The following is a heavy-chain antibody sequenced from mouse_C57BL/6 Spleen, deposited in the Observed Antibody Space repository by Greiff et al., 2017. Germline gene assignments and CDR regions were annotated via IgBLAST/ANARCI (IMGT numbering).Heavy chain of an antibody. Sequence: EVHLVESGGGLVKPGGSLKLSCAASGFTFSDYGMHWVRQAPEKGLEWVAYISSGSSTIYYADTVKGRFTISRDNAKNTLFLQMTSLRSEDTAMYYCARGDLWLLYWYFDVWGTGTTVTVSS. CDR3: ARGDLWLLYWYFDV. V-gene: IGHV5-17*01. CDR1: GFTFSDYG. J-gene: IGHJ1*03. D-gene: IGHD2-2*01. CDR2: ISSGSSTI.